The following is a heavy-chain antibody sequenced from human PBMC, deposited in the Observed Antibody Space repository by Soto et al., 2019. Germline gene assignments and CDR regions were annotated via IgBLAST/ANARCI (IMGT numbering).Heavy chain of an antibody. CDR1: GFTFSSYA. D-gene: IGHD3-10*01. J-gene: IGHJ5*02. Sequence: EVQLLESGGGLVQPGGSLRLSCAASGFTFSSYAMSWVRQAPGKGLEWVSAISGSGGSTYYADSVKGRFTISRDNSKNPLYLQRNSLRDEDTAGYYCAKEVILGFGELGGWFDPWGQGTLVTVSS. CDR2: ISGSGGST. V-gene: IGHV3-23*01. CDR3: AKEVILGFGELGGWFDP.